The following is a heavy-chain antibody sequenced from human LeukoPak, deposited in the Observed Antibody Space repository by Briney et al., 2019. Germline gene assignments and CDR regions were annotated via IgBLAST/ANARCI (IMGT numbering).Heavy chain of an antibody. D-gene: IGHD3-22*01. Sequence: GGSLRLSCAASGFTFSSYAMSWVRQAPGKGLEWVSAISGSGGSTYYADSVKGRFTISRDNAKNSLYLQMNSLRAEDTAVYYCARDLYYDSSGYYEDGAFDIWGQGTMVTVSS. CDR2: ISGSGGST. CDR1: GFTFSSYA. CDR3: ARDLYYDSSGYYEDGAFDI. V-gene: IGHV3-23*01. J-gene: IGHJ3*02.